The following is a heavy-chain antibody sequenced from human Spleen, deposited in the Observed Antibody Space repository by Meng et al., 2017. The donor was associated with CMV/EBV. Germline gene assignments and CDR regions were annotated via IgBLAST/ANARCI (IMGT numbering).Heavy chain of an antibody. Sequence: GGSLRLSCAASGFTFSSYWMSWVRQAPGKGLEWVANIKEDGSEKYYVDSVKGRFTISRDNSQNSLYLQMNSLRAEDTAVYYCARDQPPSRYYYYYTMDVCGQGTTVTVSS. CDR2: IKEDGSEK. J-gene: IGHJ6*02. CDR1: GFTFSSYW. V-gene: IGHV3-7*01. CDR3: ARDQPPSRYYYYYTMDV.